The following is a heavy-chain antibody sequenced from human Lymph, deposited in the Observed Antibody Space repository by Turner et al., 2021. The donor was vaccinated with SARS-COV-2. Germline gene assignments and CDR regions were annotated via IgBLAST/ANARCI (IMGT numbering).Heavy chain of an antibody. J-gene: IGHJ4*02. V-gene: IGHV1-18*01. CDR2: ISVYNGNT. CDR1: GYTFTSYG. D-gene: IGHD6-19*01. CDR3: ARFTADIAVTGRYFDY. Sequence: QVQLVQSGAEVKKPGASVKVSCTASGYTFTSYGISWMRQAPGQGLEWMGWISVYNGNTNYAQRLKGRVTMTTDTSTSTACMELRSLRSDDTAVYYCARFTADIAVTGRYFDYWGQGTLVTVSS.